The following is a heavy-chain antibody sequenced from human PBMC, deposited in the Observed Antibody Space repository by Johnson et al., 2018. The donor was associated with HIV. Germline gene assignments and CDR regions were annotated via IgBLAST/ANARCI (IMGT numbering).Heavy chain of an antibody. CDR2: ISYDGSNK. CDR3: AKASSGWYTAFDI. J-gene: IGHJ3*02. V-gene: IGHV3-30-3*01. CDR1: GFTFSSYA. Sequence: QVQLVESGGGVVQPGRSLRLSCAASGFTFSSYAMHWVRQAPGKGLEWVAVISYDGSNKYYAASVKGRFTISRDNSKNTLYLQMNSLRAEDTAVYYCAKASSGWYTAFDIWGQGTIVTVSS. D-gene: IGHD6-19*01.